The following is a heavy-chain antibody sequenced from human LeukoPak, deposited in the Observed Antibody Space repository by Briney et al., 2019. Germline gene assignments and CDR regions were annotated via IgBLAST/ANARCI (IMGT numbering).Heavy chain of an antibody. D-gene: IGHD5-18*01. V-gene: IGHV3-7*01. CDR2: IKQDGSEK. J-gene: IGHJ4*02. CDR3: ARDEGAYTY. CDR1: GFTFSSYA. Sequence: EPGGSLRLSCAASGFTFSSYAMTWVRQAPGKGLEWVANIKQDGSEKYYVDSVKGRFTISRDSAKNLLYLQMNSLRAEDTAVYYCARDEGAYTYGGQGTLVTVSS.